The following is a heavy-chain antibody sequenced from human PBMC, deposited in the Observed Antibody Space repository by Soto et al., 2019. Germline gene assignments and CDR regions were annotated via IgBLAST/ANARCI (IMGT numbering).Heavy chain of an antibody. Sequence: PSETLSLTCAVYGGSSSGYYWSWIRQPPGKGLEWIGEINHSGSTNYNPSLKSRVTISLDTSKNQFSLKLSSVTAADRAVYYCARGKGITIFGVVITPRYYGMDVWGQGTTVTVSS. CDR1: GGSSSGYY. V-gene: IGHV4-34*01. CDR3: ARGKGITIFGVVITPRYYGMDV. D-gene: IGHD3-3*01. J-gene: IGHJ6*02. CDR2: INHSGST.